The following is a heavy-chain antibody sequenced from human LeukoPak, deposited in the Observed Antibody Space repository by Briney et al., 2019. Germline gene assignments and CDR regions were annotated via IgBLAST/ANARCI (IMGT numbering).Heavy chain of an antibody. D-gene: IGHD6-19*01. J-gene: IGHJ6*02. CDR2: IYYSGST. CDR3: ARRGRGWFYYYYYYGMDV. CDR1: GDSISSSSYY. V-gene: IGHV4-39*01. Sequence: SETLSLTCTVSGDSISSSSYYWGWIRQPPGKGLEWIGRIYYSGSTYNNPSLKSRVTISVDTSKNQFSLKLSSVTAADTAVYYCARRGRGWFYYYYYYGMDVWGQGTTVTVSS.